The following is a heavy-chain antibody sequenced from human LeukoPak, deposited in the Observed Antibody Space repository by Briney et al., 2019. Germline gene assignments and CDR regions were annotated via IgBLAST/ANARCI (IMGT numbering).Heavy chain of an antibody. V-gene: IGHV4-34*01. CDR1: GGSFSGYY. Sequence: SETLSLTCAVYGGSFSGYYWSWICQPPGKGLEWIGEINHSGSTNYNPSLKSRVTISVDTSKNQFSLKLSSVTAADTAVYYCARGFPYCSSTSCYNRFDYWGQGTLVTVSS. J-gene: IGHJ4*02. CDR2: INHSGST. CDR3: ARGFPYCSSTSCYNRFDY. D-gene: IGHD2-2*02.